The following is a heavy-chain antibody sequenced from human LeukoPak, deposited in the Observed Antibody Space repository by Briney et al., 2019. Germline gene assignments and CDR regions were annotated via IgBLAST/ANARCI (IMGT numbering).Heavy chain of an antibody. D-gene: IGHD4-17*01. Sequence: YYWXXXRXPXXKXLEWIGSIYYSESTYYSPSLKSRVTISVDTSKNQFSLKLSSVTAADTAVYYCATQGDGDIDYWGQGTLVTVSS. CDR3: ATQGDGDIDY. CDR1: YY. V-gene: IGHV4-39*01. CDR2: IYYSEST. J-gene: IGHJ4*02.